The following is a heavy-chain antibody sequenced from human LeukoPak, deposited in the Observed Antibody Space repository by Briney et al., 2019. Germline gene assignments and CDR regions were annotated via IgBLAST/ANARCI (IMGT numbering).Heavy chain of an antibody. Sequence: GGSLRLSCAASGFTFDDYTMHWVRQAPGKGLEWVSLISWDGGSTYYADSVKGRFTISRDNSKNSLYLQMNSLRAEDTAVYYCAKDRGDYYGSGSYDYWGQGTLVTVSS. V-gene: IGHV3-43*01. CDR3: AKDRGDYYGSGSYDY. J-gene: IGHJ4*02. CDR2: ISWDGGST. CDR1: GFTFDDYT. D-gene: IGHD3-10*01.